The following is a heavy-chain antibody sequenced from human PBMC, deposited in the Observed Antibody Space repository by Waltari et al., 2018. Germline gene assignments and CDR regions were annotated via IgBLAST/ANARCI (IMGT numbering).Heavy chain of an antibody. CDR2: VKENGIER. CDR3: ARDMPFDV. CDR1: GFNFEVYW. Sequence: EVLLVESGGGWVRRGGSLTLSCAASGFNFEVYWLSWVRRAPGKGWEWVANVKENGIERHHSASVAGRFTISRDNARNSISLQMEDLRVEDSGIYYCARDMPFDVWGPGTSVIVS. V-gene: IGHV3-7*01. D-gene: IGHD2-2*01. J-gene: IGHJ4*02.